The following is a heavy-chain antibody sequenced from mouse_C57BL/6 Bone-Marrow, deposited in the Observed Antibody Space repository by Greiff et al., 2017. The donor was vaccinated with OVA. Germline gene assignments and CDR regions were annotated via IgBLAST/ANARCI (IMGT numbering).Heavy chain of an antibody. D-gene: IGHD6-1*01. Sequence: VKLQESGAELARPGASVKLSCKASGYTFTSYGISWVKQRTGQGLEWIGEIYPRSGNTYYNEKFKGKATLTADKSSSTAYMELRSLTSEDSAVYFCATTLYYFDYWGQGTTLTVSS. J-gene: IGHJ2*01. V-gene: IGHV1-81*01. CDR3: ATTLYYFDY. CDR2: IYPRSGNT. CDR1: GYTFTSYG.